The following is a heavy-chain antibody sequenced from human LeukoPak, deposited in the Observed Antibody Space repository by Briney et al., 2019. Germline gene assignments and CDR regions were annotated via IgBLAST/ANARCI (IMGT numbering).Heavy chain of an antibody. CDR2: IHYSGST. D-gene: IGHD3-3*01. Sequence: SETLSLTCTVSGGSISSYYWSWIRQPPGKGLEWIGYIHYSGSTNYNPSLKSRVTISADTSKNQFPLKLNSVTAADTAVYYCARAHYDFWSGYFMTVDYWGQGTLVTVSS. V-gene: IGHV4-59*01. J-gene: IGHJ4*02. CDR3: ARAHYDFWSGYFMTVDY. CDR1: GGSISSYY.